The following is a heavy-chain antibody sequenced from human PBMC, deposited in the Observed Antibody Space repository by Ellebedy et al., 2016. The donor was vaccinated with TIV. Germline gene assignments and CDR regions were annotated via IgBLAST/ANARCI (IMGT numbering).Heavy chain of an antibody. CDR3: ARDEGAMSTTLGTRFDY. Sequence: GESLKIPXAASGFIFNNYWMSWVRQAPGKGLEWVANIKEDGSEKYYVDSVKGRFTISRDNAKNSLFLQMNSLRADDTAVYFCARDEGAMSTTLGTRFDYWGQGNLVAVSS. CDR2: IKEDGSEK. CDR1: GFIFNNYW. V-gene: IGHV3-7*01. J-gene: IGHJ4*02. D-gene: IGHD1-1*01.